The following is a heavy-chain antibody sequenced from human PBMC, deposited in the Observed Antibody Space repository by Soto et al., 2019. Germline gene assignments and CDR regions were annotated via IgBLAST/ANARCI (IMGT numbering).Heavy chain of an antibody. J-gene: IGHJ4*02. Sequence: GGSLRLSCAASGVTFSSYWMSWVRQDPGKGLEWVANIKQDGSEKYYVDSVKGRFTISRDNAKNSLYLQMNSLRAEDTAVYYCAIDIVVVVAATRFDYWGQGTLVTVSS. D-gene: IGHD2-15*01. V-gene: IGHV3-7*01. CDR2: IKQDGSEK. CDR3: AIDIVVVVAATRFDY. CDR1: GVTFSSYW.